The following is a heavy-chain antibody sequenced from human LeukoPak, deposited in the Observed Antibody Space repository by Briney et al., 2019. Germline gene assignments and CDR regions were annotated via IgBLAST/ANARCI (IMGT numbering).Heavy chain of an antibody. J-gene: IGHJ4*02. CDR1: GGSISSYY. D-gene: IGHD6-13*01. Sequence: PSETLSLTCTVSGGSISSYYWSWIRQPPGKGLEWIAYIYYSGSTNYNPSLKSRVTISVDTSKNQFSLKLSSVTAADTAVYYCARASSSSYPLDYWGQGTLVTVSS. CDR3: ARASSSSYPLDY. CDR2: IYYSGST. V-gene: IGHV4-59*01.